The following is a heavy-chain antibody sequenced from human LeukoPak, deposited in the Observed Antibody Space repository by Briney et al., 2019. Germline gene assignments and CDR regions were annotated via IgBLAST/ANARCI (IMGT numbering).Heavy chain of an antibody. Sequence: KASETLSLTCAVYGGSFSGYYWTWIRQPPGKGLEGIGSIYFSGRTYYNMSLKSLVTISVDTSKNQFSLKLSSVTAADTAVYYCVRPDDNSFDFWGQGTMVTVSS. CDR2: IYFSGRT. CDR3: VRPDDNSFDF. D-gene: IGHD3-9*01. CDR1: GGSFSGYY. V-gene: IGHV4-34*01. J-gene: IGHJ3*01.